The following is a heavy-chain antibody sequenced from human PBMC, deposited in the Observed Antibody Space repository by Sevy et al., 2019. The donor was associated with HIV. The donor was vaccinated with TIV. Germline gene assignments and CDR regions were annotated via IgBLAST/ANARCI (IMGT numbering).Heavy chain of an antibody. CDR3: ARRPDFGVIIPTGVLDV. Sequence: GGSLRLSCAASGFTFSSYAMSWVRQAPGKGLEWVSAISHSGDGTYYADSVKGRFTISRDNSKNTMHLHMNSLRVEDTATYYCARRPDFGVIIPTGVLDVWGQGTTVTVSS. CDR1: GFTFSSYA. D-gene: IGHD3-3*01. J-gene: IGHJ6*02. CDR2: ISHSGDGT. V-gene: IGHV3-23*01.